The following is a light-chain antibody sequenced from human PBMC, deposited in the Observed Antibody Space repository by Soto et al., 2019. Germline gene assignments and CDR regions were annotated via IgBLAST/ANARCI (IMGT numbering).Light chain of an antibody. J-gene: IGLJ1*01. Sequence: QSVLTQPPSASGTPGQRVTISCSGSSSNIGSNTVNWYQQLPGTAPNLLIYSNNQRPSAVPDRFSGSKSGTSASLAISGLQSEDEADYYCAAWDDSLNGYVFGTGTKLTVL. CDR2: SNN. CDR1: SSNIGSNT. CDR3: AAWDDSLNGYV. V-gene: IGLV1-44*01.